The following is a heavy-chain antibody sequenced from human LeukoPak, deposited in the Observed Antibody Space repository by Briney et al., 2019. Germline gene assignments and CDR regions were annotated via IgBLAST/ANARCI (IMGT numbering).Heavy chain of an antibody. CDR2: ISAYNGNT. J-gene: IGHJ4*02. V-gene: IGHV1-18*01. CDR1: GYTFTSYG. Sequence: ASVKVSCKASGYTFTSYGISWVRQAPGQGLEWMGWISAYNGNTNYAQKLQGRVTMTTDTSTSTAYMELRSLRSDDTAVYYCAREGYYGSGSENFDYWGQGTLVTVSS. CDR3: AREGYYGSGSENFDY. D-gene: IGHD3-10*01.